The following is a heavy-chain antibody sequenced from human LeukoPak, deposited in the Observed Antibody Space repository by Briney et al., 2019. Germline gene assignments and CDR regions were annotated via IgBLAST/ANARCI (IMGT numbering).Heavy chain of an antibody. CDR3: VRETPVVGAYYFDY. D-gene: IGHD6-19*01. J-gene: IGHJ4*02. CDR1: GFTFSSCW. CDR2: TDFDGSST. Sequence: GGSLRLSCAASGFTFSSCWMHWVRQVPGKGLVWLSGTDFDGSSTRYADSVKGRFTISRDNAKNTLYLQMNSLRAEDTAVYYCVRETPVVGAYYFDYWGQGILVTVSS. V-gene: IGHV3-74*01.